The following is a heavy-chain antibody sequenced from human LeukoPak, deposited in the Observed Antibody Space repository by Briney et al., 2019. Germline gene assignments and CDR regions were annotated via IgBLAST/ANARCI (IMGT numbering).Heavy chain of an antibody. V-gene: IGHV3-74*01. CDR2: INSDGSST. Sequence: PGGSLRLSCAASGFTFSSYWMHWVRQAPGKGLVWVSRINSDGSSTSYADSVKGRFTISRDNAKNTLHLQMNSLRAEDTAVYYCARAARSYYDGTDAFDIWGQGTMVTVSS. CDR3: ARAARSYYDGTDAFDI. J-gene: IGHJ3*02. D-gene: IGHD1-26*01. CDR1: GFTFSSYW.